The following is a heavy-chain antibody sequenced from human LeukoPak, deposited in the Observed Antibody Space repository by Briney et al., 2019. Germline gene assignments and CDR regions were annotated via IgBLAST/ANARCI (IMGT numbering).Heavy chain of an antibody. Sequence: PSETLSLTCAVYGGSFSGYYWSWIRQPPGKGLEWIGEINHSGSTNYNPSLKSRVTISVDTSKNQFSLKLSSVTAADTAVYYCARQVPAAANSFWFAPWGQGTLVTVSS. CDR1: GGSFSGYY. D-gene: IGHD2-2*01. CDR3: ARQVPAAANSFWFAP. J-gene: IGHJ5*02. V-gene: IGHV4-34*01. CDR2: INHSGST.